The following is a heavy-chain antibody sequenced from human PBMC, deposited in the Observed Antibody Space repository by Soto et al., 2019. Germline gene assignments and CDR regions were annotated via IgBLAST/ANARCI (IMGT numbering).Heavy chain of an antibody. CDR2: IYYRGST. D-gene: IGHD2-2*02. J-gene: IGHJ6*03. V-gene: IGHV4-59*01. Sequence: QVQLQESGPGLVKPSETLSLTCTVSGGSISSYYWSWIRQPPGKGLEWIGHIYYRGSTNYNPSLKSRVTISVDTSKNHFSLKLSSVTAADTAVYYCAREVSVPAAISDYYYYYMDVWGKGTTVTVSS. CDR1: GGSISSYY. CDR3: AREVSVPAAISDYYYYYMDV.